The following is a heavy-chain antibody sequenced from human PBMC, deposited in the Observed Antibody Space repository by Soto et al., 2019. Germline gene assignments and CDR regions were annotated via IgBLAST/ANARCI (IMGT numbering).Heavy chain of an antibody. J-gene: IGHJ6*03. V-gene: IGHV3-72*01. CDR3: ARDSPTLSRNDYNYYMDV. CDR2: TRDKANSYTT. CDR1: GFTFSDHY. Sequence: EVQLVESGGGLVQPGGSLRLSCAASGFTFSDHYMDWVRQAPGKGLEWVGRTRDKANSYTTEYAASVKGRFTISRDDSKNSVYLQMNSLKTEDTAVYFCARDSPTLSRNDYNYYMDVWGKGTTVTV.